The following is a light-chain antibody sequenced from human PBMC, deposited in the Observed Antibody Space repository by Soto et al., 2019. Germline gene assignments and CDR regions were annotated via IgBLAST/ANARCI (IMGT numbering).Light chain of an antibody. J-gene: IGKJ1*01. Sequence: IQLTQSPSSLSASVGDRVTITCRASQGISSYLAWYQQKPGKAPKLLIFAASTLQSGVPSRFSGSGSGTEFTLTINNLQTDDFATYYCQHYNSFSLTFGPGTKVDIK. CDR2: AAS. V-gene: IGKV1-9*01. CDR3: QHYNSFSLT. CDR1: QGISSY.